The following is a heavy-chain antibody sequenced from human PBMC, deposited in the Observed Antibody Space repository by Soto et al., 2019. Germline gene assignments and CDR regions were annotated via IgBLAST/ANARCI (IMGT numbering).Heavy chain of an antibody. V-gene: IGHV3-74*01. CDR2: INSDGSST. J-gene: IGHJ6*02. D-gene: IGHD6-13*01. CDR3: ARDRIAAAGDTYYYYGMDV. Sequence: PGGSLRLSCAASGFPFSSYWMHWVRQAPGKGLVWVSRINSDGSSTSYADSVKGRFTISRDNAKNTLYLQMNSLRAEDTAVYYCARDRIAAAGDTYYYYGMDVWGQGTTVTVSS. CDR1: GFPFSSYW.